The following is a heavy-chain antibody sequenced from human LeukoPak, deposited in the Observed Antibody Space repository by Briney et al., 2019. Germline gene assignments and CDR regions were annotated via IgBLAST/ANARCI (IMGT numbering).Heavy chain of an antibody. CDR3: ARNAVTYYYGSGSYYYFDY. D-gene: IGHD3-10*01. Sequence: PGGSLRLSCAASGFTFSNAWMSWVRQAPGKGLEWVANIKEDGGEKYYVDSVKGRFTISRDNAKNSLYLQMNSLRAEDTAVYYCARNAVTYYYGSGSYYYFDYWGQGTLVTVSS. V-gene: IGHV3-7*01. CDR2: IKEDGGEK. J-gene: IGHJ4*02. CDR1: GFTFSNAW.